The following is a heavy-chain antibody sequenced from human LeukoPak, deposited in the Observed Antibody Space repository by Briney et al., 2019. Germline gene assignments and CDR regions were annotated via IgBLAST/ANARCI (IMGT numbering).Heavy chain of an antibody. Sequence: GGSLRLSCAASGFTFSSYAMHWVRQAPGKGLEWVAVISYDGSNKYYADSVKGRFTISRDNSKNTLYLQMNSLRAEDTAVYYCARGDKQLVFNRNKGGFDPWGQGTLVTVSS. CDR1: GFTFSSYA. J-gene: IGHJ5*02. CDR3: ARGDKQLVFNRNKGGFDP. V-gene: IGHV3-30*04. D-gene: IGHD6-13*01. CDR2: ISYDGSNK.